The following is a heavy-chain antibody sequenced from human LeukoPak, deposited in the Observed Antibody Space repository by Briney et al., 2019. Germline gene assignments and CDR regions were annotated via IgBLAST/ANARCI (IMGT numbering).Heavy chain of an antibody. Sequence: SETLSLTCTVPRGSISSYHWSWIRQPPGKGLEWIGYIYYSGSTNYNPSLKSRVTISVDTSKNQFSLKVNSVSATDTAVYYCASLQGGTFDYWGQGTLVTVSS. CDR3: ASLQGGTFDY. V-gene: IGHV4-59*01. CDR2: IYYSGST. J-gene: IGHJ4*02. D-gene: IGHD3-16*01. CDR1: RGSISSYH.